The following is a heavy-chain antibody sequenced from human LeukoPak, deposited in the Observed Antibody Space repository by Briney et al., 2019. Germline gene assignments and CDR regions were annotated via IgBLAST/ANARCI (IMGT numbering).Heavy chain of an antibody. CDR2: MNPNSGNT. Sequence: ASVKVSCKASGYTFTSYDINWVRQATRQGLEWMGWMNPNSGNTGYAQKFQGRVIITRNTSISTAYMELSSLRSEDTAVYFCARGDGVTPFDYWGQGTLVTVSS. J-gene: IGHJ4*02. CDR1: GYTFTSYD. D-gene: IGHD5-18*01. V-gene: IGHV1-8*03. CDR3: ARGDGVTPFDY.